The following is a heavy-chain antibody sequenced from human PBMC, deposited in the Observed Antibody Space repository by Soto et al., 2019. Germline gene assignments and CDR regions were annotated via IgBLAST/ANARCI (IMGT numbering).Heavy chain of an antibody. V-gene: IGHV4-59*08. J-gene: IGHJ4*02. Sequence: PSETLSLTCTVSGGSMSSYYWSWIRQPPGKGLEWIGFTYYVGSTLYNPSLKSRVTISVDTSKSQFSLKLSSVTAADTAVYYCASFPVIPGRDSSAIFDYWGPGTRVTVSS. CDR2: TYYVGST. CDR3: ASFPVIPGRDSSAIFDY. CDR1: GGSMSSYY. D-gene: IGHD3-22*01.